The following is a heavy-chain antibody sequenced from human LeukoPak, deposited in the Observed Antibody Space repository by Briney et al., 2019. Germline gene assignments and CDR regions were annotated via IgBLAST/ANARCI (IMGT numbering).Heavy chain of an antibody. D-gene: IGHD3-10*01. CDR1: SGSISSYY. V-gene: IGHV4-4*07. CDR3: GRKVEGSGTCYHYSFYMDV. J-gene: IGHJ6*03. CDR2: PYSSGTN. Sequence: SETLSLTCIVSSGSISSYYWSWIRQPAGKGLEWIGRPYSSGTNNYNPSLKSGVTMSVDTSKNQFSLKLNAVTAADPAVYYWGRKVEGSGTCYHYSFYMDVWGKGSTVTVS.